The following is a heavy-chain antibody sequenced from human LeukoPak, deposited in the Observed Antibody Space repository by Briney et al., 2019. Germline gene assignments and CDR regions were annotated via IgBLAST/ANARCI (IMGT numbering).Heavy chain of an antibody. CDR3: ARPRFAARHPYGP. D-gene: IGHD6-6*01. CDR2: IHYTGST. J-gene: IGHJ5*02. CDR1: GGSISSYY. V-gene: IGHV4-59*12. Sequence: SETLSLTCTVSGGSISSYYWSWIRQSPGKGLECIGYIHYTGSTNYNPSLKSRVTISVETSKNQFSLKLSSVTAADTAVYSCARPRFAARHPYGPWGQGTLVTVSS.